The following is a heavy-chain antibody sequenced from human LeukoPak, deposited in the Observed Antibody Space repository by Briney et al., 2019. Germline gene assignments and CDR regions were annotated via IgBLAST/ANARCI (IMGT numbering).Heavy chain of an antibody. Sequence: PGRSLRLSCAASGFTFSSYDMHWVRQAPGKGLEWVAVISYDGSNKYYADSVKGRFTISRDNSKNTLYLQMNSLRAEDTAVYYCAKGGLKGVLDYWGQGTLVTVSS. V-gene: IGHV3-30*18. CDR2: ISYDGSNK. CDR3: AKGGLKGVLDY. CDR1: GFTFSSYD. D-gene: IGHD2-8*01. J-gene: IGHJ4*02.